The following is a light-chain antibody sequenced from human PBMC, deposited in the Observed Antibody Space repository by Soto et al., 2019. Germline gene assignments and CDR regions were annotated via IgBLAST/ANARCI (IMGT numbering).Light chain of an antibody. CDR1: SSDVGGYNH. J-gene: IGLJ2*01. CDR3: CSYTGSSTVL. CDR2: EVR. V-gene: IGLV2-14*01. Sequence: QSALTQPSSVTGSPGQSITISCTGTSSDVGGYNHVSWYQQSPGTAPKLIIYEVRHRPSGLSNRFSGSKSGNTASLTISGLQAEDEADYFCCSYTGSSTVLFGGGTKLTVL.